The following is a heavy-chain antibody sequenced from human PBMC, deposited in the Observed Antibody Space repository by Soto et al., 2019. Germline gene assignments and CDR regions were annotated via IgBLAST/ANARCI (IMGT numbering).Heavy chain of an antibody. CDR1: GFTFSDHA. V-gene: IGHV3-23*01. CDR3: AIDLWWYTH. J-gene: IGHJ4*02. D-gene: IGHD2-15*01. CDR2: ISGGGSGA. Sequence: EVQLLESGGGLVQPGGSLRLSCTASGFTFSDHAMTWVRQAPGKGLEWLSGISGGGSGAYYADSVKGRFTVSRANSNNTLFLQMDSLRVEDMAVYYCAIDLWWYTHWGQGTLVTVSS.